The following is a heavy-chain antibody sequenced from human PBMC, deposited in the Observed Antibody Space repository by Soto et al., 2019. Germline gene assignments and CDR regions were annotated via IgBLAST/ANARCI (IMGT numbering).Heavy chain of an antibody. CDR3: AYVGGYSTGDYSFDL. CDR2: ISNDENIK. Sequence: PGGSLRLSCVASGFNFGNFGMHWVRQAPGKGLEWLTVISNDENIKQDSVRGRFAIARDNSKNTLYLHLTSLRAEDTAIYYCAYVGGYSTGDYSFDLWGQGTPVTVSS. D-gene: IGHD5-18*01. CDR1: GFNFGNFG. V-gene: IGHV3-33*01. J-gene: IGHJ4*02.